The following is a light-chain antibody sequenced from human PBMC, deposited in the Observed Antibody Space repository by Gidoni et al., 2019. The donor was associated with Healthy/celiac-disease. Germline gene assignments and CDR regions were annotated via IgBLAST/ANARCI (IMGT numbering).Light chain of an antibody. CDR1: QSVLYSSNNKNY. Sequence: DIVMTQSPDSLAVSMGERATIYCKSSQSVLYSSNNKNYLSWYQQKPGQPPKLLIYWASTRESGVPDRVSCSGSGTDFTLTISSLQAEDVAVYYCQQYYSTPYTFGQGTKLEIK. CDR2: WAS. J-gene: IGKJ2*01. CDR3: QQYYSTPYT. V-gene: IGKV4-1*01.